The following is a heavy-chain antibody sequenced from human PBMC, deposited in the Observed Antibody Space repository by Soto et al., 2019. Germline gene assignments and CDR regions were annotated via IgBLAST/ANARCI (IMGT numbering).Heavy chain of an antibody. V-gene: IGHV3-21*01. Sequence: EVQLVESGGGLVKPGGSLRLSCAASGFTFSSYSMNWVRQAPGKGLEWVSSISSSSSYIYYADSVKGRFTISRDNAKNSLYLQMNSLRAEDTAVYYCARDPPEIFGVVIPAYFDYWGQGTLVTVSS. CDR1: GFTFSSYS. CDR3: ARDPPEIFGVVIPAYFDY. CDR2: ISSSSSYI. D-gene: IGHD3-3*01. J-gene: IGHJ4*02.